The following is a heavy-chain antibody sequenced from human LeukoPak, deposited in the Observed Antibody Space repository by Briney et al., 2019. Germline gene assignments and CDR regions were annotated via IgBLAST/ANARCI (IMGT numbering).Heavy chain of an antibody. CDR1: GVSISSYY. J-gene: IGHJ2*01. V-gene: IGHV4-59*01. Sequence: SETLSLTCTVSGVSISSYYWTWIRQPPGKGLEWIGYLYYSGSTNYNPSLKSRVTISVDTSKNQFSLKLSSVTAADTAVYYCARDGGSGYSWVTSADWYFDLWGRGTLVTVSS. D-gene: IGHD3-22*01. CDR3: ARDGGSGYSWVTSADWYFDL. CDR2: LYYSGST.